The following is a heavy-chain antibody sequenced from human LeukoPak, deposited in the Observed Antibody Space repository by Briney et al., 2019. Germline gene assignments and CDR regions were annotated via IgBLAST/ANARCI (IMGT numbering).Heavy chain of an antibody. V-gene: IGHV4-30-4*08. J-gene: IGHJ4*02. CDR3: AKFNGDADY. Sequence: SQTLSLTCTVSGGSIGSGDYYWSWVRQPPGKGLEWIGETNHSGSTNYNPSLKSRVTISVDTSKNQFSLKLSSVTAADTAVYYCAKFNGDADYWGQGTLVTVSS. CDR1: GGSIGSGDYY. CDR2: TNHSGST. D-gene: IGHD2-8*01.